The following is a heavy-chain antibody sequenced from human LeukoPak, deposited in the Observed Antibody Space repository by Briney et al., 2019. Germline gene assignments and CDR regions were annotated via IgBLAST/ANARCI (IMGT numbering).Heavy chain of an antibody. CDR1: GFTFSSYA. D-gene: IGHD3-10*01. CDR3: AGESNWFDP. CDR2: ISSSSSTI. V-gene: IGHV3-48*01. J-gene: IGHJ5*02. Sequence: PGGSLRLSCAASGFTFSSYAMSWVRQAPGKGLEWVSYISSSSSTIYYADSVKGRFTISRDNAKNSLYLQMNSLRAEDTAVYYCAGESNWFDPWGQGTLVTVSS.